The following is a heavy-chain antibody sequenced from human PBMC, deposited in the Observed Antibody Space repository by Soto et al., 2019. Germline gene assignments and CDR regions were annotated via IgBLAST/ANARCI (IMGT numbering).Heavy chain of an antibody. D-gene: IGHD3-10*01. CDR3: AKKMVRGVIENSIDY. J-gene: IGHJ4*02. V-gene: IGHV3-30*18. Sequence: GGSLRLSCAASGFTFSSYGMHWVRQAPGKGLEWVAVISYDGSNKYYADSVKGRFTISRDNSKNTLYLQMNSLRAEDTAVYYCAKKMVRGVIENSIDYWGQGTLVTVSS. CDR2: ISYDGSNK. CDR1: GFTFSSYG.